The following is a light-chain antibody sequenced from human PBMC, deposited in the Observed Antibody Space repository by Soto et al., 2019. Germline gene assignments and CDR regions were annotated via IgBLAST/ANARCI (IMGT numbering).Light chain of an antibody. CDR1: QSVSSK. CDR2: SAS. V-gene: IGKV3-15*01. CDR3: HQYNHWLTWT. J-gene: IGKJ1*01. Sequence: IVLTQSPATLSLSPGQRATLSCRASQSVSSKLAWYQQRPGQAPRLLLYSASTRATGIPARFSGSGSGTELTLTISSLQSEDFAVYYCHQYNHWLTWTFGQGTKVDI.